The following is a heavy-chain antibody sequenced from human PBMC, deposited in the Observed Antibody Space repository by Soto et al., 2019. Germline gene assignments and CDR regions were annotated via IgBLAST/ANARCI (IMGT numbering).Heavy chain of an antibody. CDR2: IIPILGIA. J-gene: IGHJ3*02. D-gene: IGHD2-2*01. CDR1: GGTFSSYT. V-gene: IGHV1-69*02. CDR3: ASDRGIVVVPAAMPHAFDI. Sequence: GASVKVSCKASGGTFSSYTISWVRQAPGQGLEWMGRIIPILGIANYAQKFQGRVTITADKSTSTAYMELSSLRSEDTAVYYCASDRGIVVVPAAMPHAFDIWGQGTMVTVSS.